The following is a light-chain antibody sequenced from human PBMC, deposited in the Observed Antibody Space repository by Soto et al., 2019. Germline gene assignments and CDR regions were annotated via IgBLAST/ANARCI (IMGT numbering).Light chain of an antibody. J-gene: IGKJ1*01. V-gene: IGKV2-24*01. CDR2: QIS. Sequence: IVLTQTPLSSAVTLGQPASFSCESSESLVHSDGKTYLGWLHLRPGQPPRLLIYQISKRPPGVPDRFSGSGAGTNFTLKIXRVEPEDVGIFYCMQASQLRPFGQGTRWISN. CDR3: MQASQLRP. CDR1: ESLVHSDGKTY.